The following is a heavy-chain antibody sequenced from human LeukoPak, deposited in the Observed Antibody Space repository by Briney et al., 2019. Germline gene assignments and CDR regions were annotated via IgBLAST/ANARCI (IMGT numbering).Heavy chain of an antibody. CDR1: GYTFTGYY. J-gene: IGHJ6*03. Sequence: ASVKVSCKASGYTFTGYYMHWVRQAPGQGLQWMGWINPSSGGTNYAQKFQGRVTMTRDTSISTAYMEVSRLRSDDTAVYYCARVFYAKDIVVVPAYYYYYLDVWGKGTTVTVSS. D-gene: IGHD2-2*01. V-gene: IGHV1-2*02. CDR2: INPSSGGT. CDR3: ARVFYAKDIVVVPAYYYYYLDV.